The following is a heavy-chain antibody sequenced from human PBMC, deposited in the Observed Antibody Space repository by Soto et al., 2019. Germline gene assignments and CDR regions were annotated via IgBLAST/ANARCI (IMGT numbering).Heavy chain of an antibody. Sequence: SETLSLTCAVYGGSFSGYYWSWIRQPPGKGLEWIGEINHSGSTNYNPSLKSRVTISVDTSKNQFSLKLSSVTAADTAVYYCARGQVRVYYYYGMDVWGRGTTVTVSS. CDR2: INHSGST. J-gene: IGHJ6*02. CDR1: GGSFSGYY. V-gene: IGHV4-34*01. CDR3: ARGQVRVYYYYGMDV.